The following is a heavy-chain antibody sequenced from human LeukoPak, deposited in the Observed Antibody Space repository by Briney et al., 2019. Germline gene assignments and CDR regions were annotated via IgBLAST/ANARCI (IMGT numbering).Heavy chain of an antibody. Sequence: VASVKVSCKASGYIFTGYYMHWVRQAPGQGLEWMGWINPNSGDTNYAQKLQGRVTMTTDTSTSTAYMELRSLRSDDTAVYYCARVLLRITIFGVVTAPFDYWGQGTLVTVSS. J-gene: IGHJ4*02. D-gene: IGHD3-3*01. CDR1: GYIFTGYY. CDR3: ARVLLRITIFGVVTAPFDY. CDR2: INPNSGDT. V-gene: IGHV1-2*02.